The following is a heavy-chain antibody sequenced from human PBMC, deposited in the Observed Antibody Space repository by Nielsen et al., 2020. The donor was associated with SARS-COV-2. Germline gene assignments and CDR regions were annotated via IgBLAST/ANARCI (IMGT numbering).Heavy chain of an antibody. CDR1: GYTFTSYG. CDR3: ARHSGDSLPHGMDV. D-gene: IGHD4-17*01. CDR2: IYPGDSDT. J-gene: IGHJ6*02. V-gene: IGHV5-51*01. Sequence: KVSCKASGYTFTSYGISWVRQMPGKGLEWMGIIYPGDSDTRYSPSFQGQVTISADKSISTAYLQWSSLKASDTAMYYCARHSGDSLPHGMDVWGQGTTVTVSS.